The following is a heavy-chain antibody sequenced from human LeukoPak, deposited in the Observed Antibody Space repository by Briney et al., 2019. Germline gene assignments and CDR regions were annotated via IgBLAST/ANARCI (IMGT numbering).Heavy chain of an antibody. D-gene: IGHD6-19*01. J-gene: IGHJ3*02. V-gene: IGHV2-5*02. CDR1: GFSLSTSGVG. CDR2: IYWDDDD. Sequence: SGPTLVNPTQTLTLTCTFSGFSLSTSGVGVGRVRQPLGKALEWLALIYWDDDDLYSPSLKSRLTITKDTSKNQVVLTMTNMDPVDTATYYCAHSEAGKDAFDIWGQGTMVTVSS. CDR3: AHSEAGKDAFDI.